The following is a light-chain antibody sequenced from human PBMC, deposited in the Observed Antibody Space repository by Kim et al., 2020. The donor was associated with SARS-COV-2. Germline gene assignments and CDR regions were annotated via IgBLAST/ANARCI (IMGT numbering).Light chain of an antibody. CDR2: DTS. CDR1: TGAVTSGHY. CDR3: LLSYSGARVV. J-gene: IGLJ2*01. V-gene: IGLV7-46*01. Sequence: GGTVTLTCGTSTGAVTSGHYPYWFQQKPGQAPRTLMYDTSNKHSWTPARFSGSLLGGKAALTLSGAQTEDEAEYYCLLSYSGARVVFGGGTQLTVL.